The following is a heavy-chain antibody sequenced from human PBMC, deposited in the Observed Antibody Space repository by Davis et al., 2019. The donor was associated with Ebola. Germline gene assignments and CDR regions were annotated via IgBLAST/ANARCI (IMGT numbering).Heavy chain of an antibody. D-gene: IGHD3-16*02. Sequence: AASVKVSCKASGYTFVNYGITWVRQAPGQGLEWMGWINPNSGGTNYAQKFQGWVTMTRDTSISTAYMELSRLRSDDTAVYYCARDLFIGSGAGYYGMDVWGQGTTVTVSS. J-gene: IGHJ6*02. V-gene: IGHV1-2*04. CDR1: GYTFVNYG. CDR2: INPNSGGT. CDR3: ARDLFIGSGAGYYGMDV.